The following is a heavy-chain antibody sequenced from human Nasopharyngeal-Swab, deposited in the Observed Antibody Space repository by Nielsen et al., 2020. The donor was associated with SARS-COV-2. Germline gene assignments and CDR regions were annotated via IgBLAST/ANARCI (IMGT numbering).Heavy chain of an antibody. CDR3: ARGHYCSSTSCYAGFYYYYYYGMDV. CDR2: INHSGST. J-gene: IGHJ6*02. CDR1: GGSFNTYY. Sequence: GSLRLTCAVYGGSFNTYYWSWIRQPPGKGLEWIGEINHSGSTNYNPSLKSRVTTSVDTSKNQFSLKLSSVTAADTAVYYCARGHYCSSTSCYAGFYYYYYYGMDVWGQGTTVTVSS. D-gene: IGHD2-2*01. V-gene: IGHV4-34*01.